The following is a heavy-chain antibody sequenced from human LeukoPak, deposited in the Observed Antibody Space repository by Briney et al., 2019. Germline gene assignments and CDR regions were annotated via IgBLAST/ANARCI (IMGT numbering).Heavy chain of an antibody. CDR2: ISSSGSTI. V-gene: IGHV3-11*04. CDR3: TREVGMGITIFGVVNDAFDI. Sequence: GGSLRLSCAATGFTFSDYYMSWIRQVPGKGLEWVSYISSSGSTIYYADSVKSRFTISRDNAKNSLYLQMNSLRAEDTAVYYCTREVGMGITIFGVVNDAFDIWGQGTMVTVSS. D-gene: IGHD3-3*01. CDR1: GFTFSDYY. J-gene: IGHJ3*02.